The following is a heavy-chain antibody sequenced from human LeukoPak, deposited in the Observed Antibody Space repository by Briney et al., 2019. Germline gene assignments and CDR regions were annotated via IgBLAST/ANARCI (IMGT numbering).Heavy chain of an antibody. CDR2: ISAYNGNT. V-gene: IGHV1-18*01. D-gene: IGHD3-16*02. Sequence: ASVNVSCKASGYTFTSYGISWVRQAPGQGLEWMGWISAYNGNTNYAQKLQGRVTMTTDTSTSTAYMELRSLRSDDTAVYYCARDLDYVWGSYRSPPFDYWGQGTLVTVSS. CDR3: ARDLDYVWGSYRSPPFDY. CDR1: GYTFTSYG. J-gene: IGHJ4*02.